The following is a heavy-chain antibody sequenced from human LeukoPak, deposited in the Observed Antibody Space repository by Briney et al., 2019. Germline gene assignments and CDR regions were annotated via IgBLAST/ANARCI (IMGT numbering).Heavy chain of an antibody. D-gene: IGHD5-18*01. J-gene: IGHJ4*02. CDR2: INHSGST. CDR3: ARHLSGVTGYTYGRGIDY. CDR1: GGSFSGYY. V-gene: IGHV4-34*01. Sequence: SETLSLTCAVYGGSFSGYYWSWIRQPPGKGLERIGEINHSGSTNYNPSLKSRVTISVDTSKNQFSLKLSSLTAADTAVYYCARHLSGVTGYTYGRGIDYWGQGTLVTVSS.